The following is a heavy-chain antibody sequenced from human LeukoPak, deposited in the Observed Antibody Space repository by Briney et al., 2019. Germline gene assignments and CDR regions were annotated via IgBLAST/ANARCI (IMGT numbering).Heavy chain of an antibody. D-gene: IGHD2-2*01. CDR1: GYAFIDYA. CDR2: INTNTGNP. CDR3: ARDPGDDFVVPGDP. Sequence: ASVKVSCKASGYAFIDYAINWVRQAPGQGLEWMGWINTNTGNPTYAQGFTGRFVFSLDTSVSTTYLQISSLRAEDTAVYYCARDPGDDFVVPGDPWGQGTLVTVSS. J-gene: IGHJ5*02. V-gene: IGHV7-4-1*02.